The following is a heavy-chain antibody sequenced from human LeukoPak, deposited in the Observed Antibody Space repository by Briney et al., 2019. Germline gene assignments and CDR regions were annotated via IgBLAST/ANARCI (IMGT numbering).Heavy chain of an antibody. CDR3: ARGPYYYDSRLGEDAFDI. J-gene: IGHJ3*02. D-gene: IGHD3-22*01. CDR1: GYTFTSYD. CDR2: MNPNSGNT. Sequence: ASVKVSCKASGYTFTSYDINWVRQATGQGLEWMGWMNPNSGNTGYAQKFQGRVTMTRNTSISTAYMELSSLRSEDTAVYYCARGPYYYDSRLGEDAFDIWGQGTMVTVSS. V-gene: IGHV1-8*01.